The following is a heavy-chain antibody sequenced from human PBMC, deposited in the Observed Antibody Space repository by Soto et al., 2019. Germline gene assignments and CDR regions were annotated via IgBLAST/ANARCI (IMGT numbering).Heavy chain of an antibody. D-gene: IGHD2-15*01. V-gene: IGHV3-11*01. J-gene: IGHJ4*02. Sequence: QVQLVESGGDLAKPGGSLRLSCAASGFTFSHYFMTWIRQAPGKGLEWVSHISNSGSTTYYADSVKGRFTISRDNAKDSLSLQMNSLRAEDTAVYYCVREKYCSGGSCYSDYWGQGTLVTVSS. CDR2: ISNSGSTT. CDR1: GFTFSHYF. CDR3: VREKYCSGGSCYSDY.